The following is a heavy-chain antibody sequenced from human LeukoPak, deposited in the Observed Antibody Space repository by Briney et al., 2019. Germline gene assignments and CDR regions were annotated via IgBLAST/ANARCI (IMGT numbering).Heavy chain of an antibody. V-gene: IGHV3-23*01. CDR3: AKIRFGEFKYFDY. CDR1: EFTFSSYV. Sequence: PGGSLRLSCAASEFTFSSYVMSWVRQAPGKGLEWVSAISGRDGSTYYADSVKGRFTISRDNSKNTLYLQMNSLRAEDTAVYYCAKIRFGEFKYFDYWGQGALVTVSS. D-gene: IGHD3-10*01. CDR2: ISGRDGST. J-gene: IGHJ4*02.